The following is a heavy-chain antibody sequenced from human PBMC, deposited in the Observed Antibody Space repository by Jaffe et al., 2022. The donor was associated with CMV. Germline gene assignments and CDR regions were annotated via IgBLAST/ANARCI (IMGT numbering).Heavy chain of an antibody. D-gene: IGHD5-18*01. CDR2: ISYDGSNK. J-gene: IGHJ4*02. CDR1: GFTFSSYG. V-gene: IGHV3-30*03. CDR3: ATGTQSAMASFDY. Sequence: QVQLVESGGGVVQPGRSLRLSCAASGFTFSSYGMHWVRQAPGKGLEWVAVISYDGSNKYYADSVKGRFTISRDNSKNTLYLQMNSLRAEDTAVYYCATGTQSAMASFDYWGQGTLVTVSS.